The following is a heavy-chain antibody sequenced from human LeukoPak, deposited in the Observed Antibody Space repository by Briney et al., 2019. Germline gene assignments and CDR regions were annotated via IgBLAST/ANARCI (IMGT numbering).Heavy chain of an antibody. Sequence: SETLSLTCTVSGGSISSSSYYWGWIRQPPGKGLEWIGSIYYSGSTYYNPSLKSRVTISVDTSKNQFSLKLSSVTAADTAVYYCARVWSAAAGEDWFDPWGQGTLVTVSS. V-gene: IGHV4-39*07. D-gene: IGHD6-13*01. CDR3: ARVWSAAAGEDWFDP. CDR1: GGSISSSSYY. J-gene: IGHJ5*02. CDR2: IYYSGST.